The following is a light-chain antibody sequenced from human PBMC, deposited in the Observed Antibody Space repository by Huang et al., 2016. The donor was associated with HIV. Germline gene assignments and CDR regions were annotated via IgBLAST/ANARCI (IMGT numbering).Light chain of an antibody. CDR3: QQSHDSPRT. Sequence: DIQMTQSPSSLSASVGDRVTITCRASQTISNSLNWYQQKPGKAPKLLIYAASTSQSGVPSRFGGSGSGTDFTLTLTNLQPEDFATYYCQQSHDSPRTFGEGTRVEIK. J-gene: IGKJ1*01. V-gene: IGKV1-39*01. CDR1: QTISNS. CDR2: AAS.